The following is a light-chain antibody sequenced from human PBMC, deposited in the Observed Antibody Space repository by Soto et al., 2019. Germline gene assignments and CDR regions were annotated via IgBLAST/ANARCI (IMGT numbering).Light chain of an antibody. Sequence: EIVLTQSPGTLSLSPGERATLSCRASQSVSSSSVAWYQHKRGQAPRLLIHGASSRATGIPDRFSGSGSGTDFTLTISRLEPEDFAVYYCQQYGDSPRTFGQGTNVDIK. J-gene: IGKJ1*01. V-gene: IGKV3-20*01. CDR3: QQYGDSPRT. CDR2: GAS. CDR1: QSVSSSS.